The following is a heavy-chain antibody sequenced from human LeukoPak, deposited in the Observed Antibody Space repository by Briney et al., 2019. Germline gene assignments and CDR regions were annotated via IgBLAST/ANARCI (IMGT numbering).Heavy chain of an antibody. CDR2: ISGSGGST. V-gene: IGHV3-23*01. Sequence: GGSLRLSCAASGFTFSSYSMNWVRQAPGKGLEWVSAISGSGGSTYYADSVKGRFTISRDNSKNTLYLQMNSLRAEDTAVYYCAKHGYCSGGSCYHYTYYYYYYGMDVWGQGTTVTVSS. CDR3: AKHGYCSGGSCYHYTYYYYYYGMDV. D-gene: IGHD2-15*01. J-gene: IGHJ6*02. CDR1: GFTFSSYS.